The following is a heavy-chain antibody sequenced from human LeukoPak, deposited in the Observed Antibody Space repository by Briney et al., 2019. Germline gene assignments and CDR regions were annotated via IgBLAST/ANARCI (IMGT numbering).Heavy chain of an antibody. J-gene: IGHJ4*02. V-gene: IGHV3-73*01. Sequence: GGSLRLSCATSGFTFSGSAMHWVRQASGKGLEWVGRIRSKPNSYATAYAASVKGRFTISRDDSKNTAYLQMNSLKTEDTAVYYCITRSKDDSSGYYSTRGQGTLVTVSS. D-gene: IGHD3-22*01. CDR2: IRSKPNSYAT. CDR1: GFTFSGSA. CDR3: ITRSKDDSSGYYST.